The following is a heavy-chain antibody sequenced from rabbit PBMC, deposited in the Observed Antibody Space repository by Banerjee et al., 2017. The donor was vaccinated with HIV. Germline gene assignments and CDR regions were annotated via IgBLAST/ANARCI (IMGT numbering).Heavy chain of an antibody. CDR2: VSAGVSGST. Sequence: QEQLVESGGGLVQPEGSLTLTCIASGFDFSNNAMCWVRQAPGKGLEWIGCVSAGVSGSTYYASWAKGRFTISRSSSTTVTLQMTSLTAADTATYFCARDVDATDYWALVLWGQGTLVTVS. CDR3: ARDVDATDYWALVL. V-gene: IGHV1S45*01. D-gene: IGHD3-3*01. CDR1: GFDFSNNA. J-gene: IGHJ3*01.